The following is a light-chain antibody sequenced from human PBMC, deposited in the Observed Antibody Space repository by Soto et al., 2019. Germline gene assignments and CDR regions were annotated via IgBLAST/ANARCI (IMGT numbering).Light chain of an antibody. V-gene: IGKV3-11*01. CDR1: QSVSSY. Sequence: EIVLTQSAASMCVSLGERGIIYCRASQSVSSYLAWYQQKPGQAPRLLIYDASNRATGIPARFSGSASETDFTLTISSLEPEDFAVYHSQQRSNWPPITSGQGTRLEIK. CDR2: DAS. CDR3: QQRSNWPPIT. J-gene: IGKJ5*01.